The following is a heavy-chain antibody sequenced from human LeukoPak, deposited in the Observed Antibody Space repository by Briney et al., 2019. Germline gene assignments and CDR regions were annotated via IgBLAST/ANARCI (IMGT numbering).Heavy chain of an antibody. CDR1: GGSFSGYY. Sequence: PSETLSLTCAVYGGSFSGYYWSWIRQPPGKGLEWIGEINHSGSTNYNPSLKSRVTISVDTSKNQFSLKLSSVTAADTAVYYCAGDYGSGSYYTFDYWGQGTLVTVSS. CDR3: AGDYGSGSYYTFDY. V-gene: IGHV4-34*01. D-gene: IGHD3-10*01. J-gene: IGHJ4*02. CDR2: INHSGST.